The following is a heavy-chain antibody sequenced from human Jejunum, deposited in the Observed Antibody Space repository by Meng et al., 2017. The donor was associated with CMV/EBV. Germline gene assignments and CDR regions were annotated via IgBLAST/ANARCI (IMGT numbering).Heavy chain of an antibody. J-gene: IGHJ4*02. CDR3: AREQMGAWSGYFDY. V-gene: IGHV3-53*01. CDR2: HYTGGSA. Sequence: SGLTVRDNYMMSVRQGAGEGLQWVSTHYTGGSANYAPSVEGRFTISKDKSKNMVYLQMNSLRAEDTAVYYCAREQMGAWSGYFDYWGQGSLVTVSS. D-gene: IGHD3-3*01. CDR1: GLTVRDNY.